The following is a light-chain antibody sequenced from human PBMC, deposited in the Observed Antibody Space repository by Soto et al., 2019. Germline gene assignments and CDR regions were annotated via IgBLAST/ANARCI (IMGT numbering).Light chain of an antibody. J-gene: IGLJ1*01. CDR1: SSDVGGYNY. CDR3: SSYATSGTYL. V-gene: IGLV2-14*01. CDR2: VVT. Sequence: SVLTQPASVSGSPGQSIPLSCTGTSSDVGGYNYVSWYQQHPGKAPKILIYVVTKRPSGVSNRFSGSKSGNTASLTISGPRDGDEADYYCSSYATSGTYLFGIGTKVTVL.